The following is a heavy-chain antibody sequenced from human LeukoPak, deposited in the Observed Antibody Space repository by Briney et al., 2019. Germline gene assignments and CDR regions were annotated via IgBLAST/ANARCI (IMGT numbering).Heavy chain of an antibody. CDR1: GFTFSSYD. J-gene: IGHJ2*01. Sequence: GGSLRLSCAASGFTFSSYDMHWVRQATGKGLEGVSAIGTAGDTYYPGSVKGRFTISRENAKNSLYLQMNSLRAGDTAVYYCARAPYSNYLYFDLWGRGTLVTVSS. D-gene: IGHD4-11*01. CDR3: ARAPYSNYLYFDL. V-gene: IGHV3-13*01. CDR2: IGTAGDT.